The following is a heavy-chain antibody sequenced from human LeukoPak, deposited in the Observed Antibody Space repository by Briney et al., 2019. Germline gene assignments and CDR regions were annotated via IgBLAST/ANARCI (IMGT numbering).Heavy chain of an antibody. J-gene: IGHJ6*03. V-gene: IGHV4-59*01. CDR3: ARVFDSGSQAYFYYMDV. CDR1: GGSIRGYY. Sequence: PSETLSLTCNVSGGSIRGYYWSWIRQPPGKGLEWIGYIYSSGSTNYNPSLKSRVTMSVDTSKNQFSLRVSSVTAADTAVYYCARVFDSGSQAYFYYMDVWGKGTTVTISS. CDR2: IYSSGST. D-gene: IGHD3-10*01.